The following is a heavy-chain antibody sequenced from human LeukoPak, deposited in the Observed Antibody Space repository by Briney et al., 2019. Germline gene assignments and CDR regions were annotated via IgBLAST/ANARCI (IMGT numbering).Heavy chain of an antibody. CDR1: GFTVSSNY. J-gene: IGHJ4*02. CDR2: IYSGGFT. CDR3: ARDSGRRYSSSWYGPADY. V-gene: IGHV3-53*01. Sequence: GGSLRLSCAASGFTVSSNYMSWVRQAPGKGLEWVSVIYSGGFTYYADSVKGRFAISRDNSKNTVFLQMNSLRVEDTAVYYCARDSGRRYSSSWYGPADYWGQGTLVTVSS. D-gene: IGHD6-13*01.